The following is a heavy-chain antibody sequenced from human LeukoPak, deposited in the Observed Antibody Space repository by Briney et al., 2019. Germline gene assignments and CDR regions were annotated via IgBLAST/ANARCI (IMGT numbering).Heavy chain of an antibody. Sequence: GGSLRLSCAASGFTFSSYWMHWVRQAPGKGLVWVSRINSDGSSTSYADSVKGRFTISRDNAKNTLYLQMNSLRVEDTAVYYCAREAYYDSSGPFDPWGQGTLVTASS. D-gene: IGHD3-22*01. V-gene: IGHV3-74*01. CDR2: INSDGSST. CDR1: GFTFSSYW. J-gene: IGHJ5*02. CDR3: AREAYYDSSGPFDP.